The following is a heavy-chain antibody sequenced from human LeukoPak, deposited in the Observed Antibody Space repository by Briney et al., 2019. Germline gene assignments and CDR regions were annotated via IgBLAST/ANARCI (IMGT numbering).Heavy chain of an antibody. Sequence: PGGSLRLSCAASGFTFSSYAMSWVRQAPGKGLEWVSAISGSGGSTYYADSVKGRFTISRDNSKNTLYLQMNSLRAEDTAVYYCGKSICFLGGGGFDYWGQGTLVTVSS. CDR1: GFTFSSYA. V-gene: IGHV3-23*01. CDR2: ISGSGGST. D-gene: IGHD3/OR15-3a*01. CDR3: GKSICFLGGGGFDY. J-gene: IGHJ4*02.